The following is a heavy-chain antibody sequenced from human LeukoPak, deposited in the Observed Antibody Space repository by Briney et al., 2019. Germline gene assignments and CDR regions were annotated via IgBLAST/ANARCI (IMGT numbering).Heavy chain of an antibody. V-gene: IGHV4-59*08. CDR2: IDYSGST. D-gene: IGHD3-3*01. Sequence: SETLSLTCTVAGGSISSYYWSWIRQPPGKGLEWIGYIDYSGSTNYNPSLKSRVTISVDTSQSQFSLKLSSVTAADTAVYYCARLGVPYTFDIWGQGTMVTVSS. CDR3: ARLGVPYTFDI. J-gene: IGHJ3*02. CDR1: GGSISSYY.